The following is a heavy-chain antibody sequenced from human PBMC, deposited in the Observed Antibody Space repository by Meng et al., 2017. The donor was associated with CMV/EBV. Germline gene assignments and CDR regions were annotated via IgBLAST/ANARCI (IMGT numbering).Heavy chain of an antibody. CDR1: GGSISSSSYY. CDR3: ASPGYCSSTSCYHYGMDV. D-gene: IGHD2-2*01. CDR2: IYYSGST. J-gene: IGHJ6*02. V-gene: IGHV4-39*07. Sequence: SETLSLTCTVSGGSISSSSYYWGWIRQPPGKGLEWIGSIYYSGSTYYNPSLKSRVTISVDTSKNQFSLKLSSVTAADTAVYYCASPGYCSSTSCYHYGMDVWGQGTTVTVSS.